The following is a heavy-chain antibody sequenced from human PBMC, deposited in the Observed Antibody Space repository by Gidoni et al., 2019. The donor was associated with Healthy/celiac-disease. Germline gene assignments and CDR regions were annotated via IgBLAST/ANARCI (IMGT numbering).Heavy chain of an antibody. CDR3: ARGVGGSYNDY. V-gene: IGHV4-34*01. CDR2: INHSGST. Sequence: QVQLQQWGAGLLKPSETLSLTCAVYGVSFSGYYWSWIRQPPGKGLEWIGEINHSGSTNYNPSLKSRVTISVDTSKNQFSLKLSSVTAADTAVYYCARGVGGSYNDYWGQGTLVTVSS. CDR1: GVSFSGYY. J-gene: IGHJ4*02. D-gene: IGHD1-26*01.